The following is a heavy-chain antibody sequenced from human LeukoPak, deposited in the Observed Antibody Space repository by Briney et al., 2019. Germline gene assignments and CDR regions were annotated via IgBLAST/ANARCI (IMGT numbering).Heavy chain of an antibody. CDR1: GGTFSSYA. Sequence: ASVKVSCKASGGTFSSYAISWVRQAPGQGLEWMGGIIPIFGTPNYAQKFQGRVTITTDESTSTGYMELSSLRPDDTAVYYCASALGAFYMDVWGIGTTVTISS. J-gene: IGHJ6*03. CDR2: IIPIFGTP. V-gene: IGHV1-69*05. D-gene: IGHD3-16*01. CDR3: ASALGAFYMDV.